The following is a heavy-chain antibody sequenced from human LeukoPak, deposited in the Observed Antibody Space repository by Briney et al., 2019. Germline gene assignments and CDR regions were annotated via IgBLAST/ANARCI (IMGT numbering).Heavy chain of an antibody. J-gene: IGHJ4*02. D-gene: IGHD4-17*01. CDR1: GYTFTSYG. Sequence: ASVKVSCKASGYTFTSYGISGVRQAPGQGIEGMGWISAYNGNTNYAQKLQGRVTMTTDTSTSTAYMELRSLRSDDTAVYYCAREAYGTYFDYWGQGTLVTVSS. CDR3: AREAYGTYFDY. V-gene: IGHV1-18*01. CDR2: ISAYNGNT.